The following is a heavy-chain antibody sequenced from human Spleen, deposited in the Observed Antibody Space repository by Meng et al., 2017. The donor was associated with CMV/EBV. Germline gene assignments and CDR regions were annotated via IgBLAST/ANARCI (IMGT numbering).Heavy chain of an antibody. CDR2: IKQDGSEK. J-gene: IGHJ6*02. V-gene: IGHV3-7*01. D-gene: IGHD3-3*01. Sequence: GESLKISCAAPGFTFSSYWMSWVRQAPGKGLEWVANIKQDGSEKYYVDSVKGRFTISRDNAKNSLYLQMNSLRAEDTAVYYCARDSLRDFWSGYFNGMDVWGQGTTVTVSS. CDR3: ARDSLRDFWSGYFNGMDV. CDR1: GFTFSSYW.